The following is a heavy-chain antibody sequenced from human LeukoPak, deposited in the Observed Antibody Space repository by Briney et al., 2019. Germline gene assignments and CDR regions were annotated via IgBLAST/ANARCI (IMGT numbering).Heavy chain of an antibody. CDR3: ARIGYSSSSLDY. D-gene: IGHD2-2*01. CDR1: GFTFSNYW. Sequence: GGSLRLSCAASGFTFSNYWMTWVRQAPGEGLEWVANINQDGSVIYYVDSLKGRFTISRDNAKKSVHLQMNSLRAEDTAIYYCARIGYSSSSLDYWGREPWSPSRQ. V-gene: IGHV3-7*01. CDR2: INQDGSVI. J-gene: IGHJ4*02.